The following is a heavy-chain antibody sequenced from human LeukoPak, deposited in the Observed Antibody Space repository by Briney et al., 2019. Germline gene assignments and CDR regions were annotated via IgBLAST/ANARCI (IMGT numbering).Heavy chain of an antibody. CDR2: IKQDGSVK. V-gene: IGHV3-7*01. CDR3: ARIGYSSSSNDY. J-gene: IGHJ4*02. Sequence: GGSLRLSCAASGFNFNHYWMSWVRQAPGKGLEWVANIKQDGSVKYYVDPVKGRFTIFRDNAKNAVDLQMNSLRDDDTAVYYCARIGYSSSSNDYWGQGTLVIVSS. CDR1: GFNFNHYW. D-gene: IGHD6-6*01.